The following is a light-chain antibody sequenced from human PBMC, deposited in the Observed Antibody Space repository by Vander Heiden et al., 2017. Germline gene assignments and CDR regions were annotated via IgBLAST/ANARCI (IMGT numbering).Light chain of an antibody. V-gene: IGKV1-13*02. J-gene: IGKJ2*01. CDR2: DAS. CDR1: QGISSA. CDR3: QQVNSYPRT. Sequence: AIQLTQSPSFLSASVGDRFTITCPASQGISSALAWYQQKPGKAPKVLIYDASSFESGVPSRFSGSRSGREFTLTISSLQPEDFATYYCQQVNSYPRTFGQGTKMEIK.